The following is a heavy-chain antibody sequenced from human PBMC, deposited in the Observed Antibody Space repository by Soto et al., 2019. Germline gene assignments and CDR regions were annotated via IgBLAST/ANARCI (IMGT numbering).Heavy chain of an antibody. Sequence: LSVTCAISGDSVYSNSAAWNWIRQSPSSGLEWLGRTYYRTTWHKDYAVSVISRMTINPDTSKNQFSLQLNSVTPEDTAAYYCAIDLGIAAADPYYYYYGMDVWDKGTTGAV. J-gene: IGHJ6*04. CDR2: TYYRTTWHK. CDR3: AIDLGIAAADPYYYYYGMDV. CDR1: GDSVYSNSAA. D-gene: IGHD6-13*01. V-gene: IGHV6-1*01.